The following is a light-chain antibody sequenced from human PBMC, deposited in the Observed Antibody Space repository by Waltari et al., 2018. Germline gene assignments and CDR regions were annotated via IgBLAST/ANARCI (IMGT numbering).Light chain of an antibody. V-gene: IGLV2-14*01. CDR1: SSDVGGNNF. Sequence: QSALTQPASVSGSPGQSIAISCTGTSSDVGGNNFVSWYQQHPGKAPKLMISGVSNRPSGVADRCSGSKSGNTASLTSSGLQAEDEADYYCTSYRSLTTLVFGTGTKVTVL. J-gene: IGLJ1*01. CDR2: GVS. CDR3: TSYRSLTTLV.